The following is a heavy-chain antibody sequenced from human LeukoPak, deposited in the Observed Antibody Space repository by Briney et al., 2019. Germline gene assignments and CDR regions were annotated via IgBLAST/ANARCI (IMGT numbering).Heavy chain of an antibody. CDR2: IYYSGST. CDR3: ARAPYYYDSSGYWAVDAFDI. CDR1: GGSISSSSYY. D-gene: IGHD3-22*01. Sequence: PSETLSLTCTVSGGSISSSSYYWGWIRQPPGKGLEWIGSIYYSGSTYYNPSLKSRVTISVDTSKNQFSLKLSSVTAEDTAVYYCARAPYYYDSSGYWAVDAFDIWGQGTMVTVSS. J-gene: IGHJ3*02. V-gene: IGHV4-39*07.